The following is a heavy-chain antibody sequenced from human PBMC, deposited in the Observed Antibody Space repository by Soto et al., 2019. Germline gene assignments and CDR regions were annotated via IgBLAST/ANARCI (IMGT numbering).Heavy chain of an antibody. CDR2: IYPGDSDT. CDR3: ARQIYDSDTGPNFQYYFDS. Sequence: GESLKISCKGSGYNFTSYWIGWVRQMPGKGLEWMGIIYPGDSDTRYSPSFRGQVTISVDKSISAAYLQWSSLKASDTAIYYCARQIYDSDTGPNFQYYFDSWGQGTPVTVSS. D-gene: IGHD3-22*01. CDR1: GYNFTSYW. J-gene: IGHJ4*02. V-gene: IGHV5-51*01.